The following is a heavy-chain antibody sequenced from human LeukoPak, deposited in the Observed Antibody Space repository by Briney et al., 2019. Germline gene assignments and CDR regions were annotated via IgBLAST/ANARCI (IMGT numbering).Heavy chain of an antibody. CDR1: GGSFSGYY. J-gene: IGHJ4*02. CDR3: ARSSRGVVAATFFDY. Sequence: PSETLSLTCAVYGGSFSGYYWSWIRQPPGKGLEWIGEINHGGSTNYNPSLKSRVTISVDTSKNQFSLKLSSVTAADTAVYYCARSSRGVVAATFFDYWGQGTLVTVSS. D-gene: IGHD2-15*01. CDR2: INHGGST. V-gene: IGHV4-34*01.